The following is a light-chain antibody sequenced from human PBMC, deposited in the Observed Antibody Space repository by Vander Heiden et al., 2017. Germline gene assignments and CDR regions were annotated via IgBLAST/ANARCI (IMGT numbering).Light chain of an antibody. CDR2: AAS. CDR3: QQYYSYPRAFT. J-gene: IGKJ3*01. Sequence: AIRMTQSPSSLSASTGDRVTITCRASQGISSYLAWYQQKPGKAPKLLIYAASTLQSGVPSRFSGSGSGTDFTLTISCLQSEDFATYYCQQYYSYPRAFTFGSGTKVDIK. CDR1: QGISSY. V-gene: IGKV1-8*01.